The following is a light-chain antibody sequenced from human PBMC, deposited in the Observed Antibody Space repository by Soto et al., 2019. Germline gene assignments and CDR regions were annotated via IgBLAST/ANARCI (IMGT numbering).Light chain of an antibody. V-gene: IGLV1-51*01. Sequence: QSVLTQPPSVSAAPGQKVTISCSGSSSNIGNNYVSWYQQVPGTAPKLLIYDNNMRPSGIPDRFSGSKSGTSATLGITGLQTGDEADYYCGTWDSSLGAGVFGGGTKLTVL. CDR1: SSNIGNNY. CDR2: DNN. CDR3: GTWDSSLGAGV. J-gene: IGLJ2*01.